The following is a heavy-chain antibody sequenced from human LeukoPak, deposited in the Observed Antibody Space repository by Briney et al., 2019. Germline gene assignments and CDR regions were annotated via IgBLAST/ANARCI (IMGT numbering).Heavy chain of an antibody. D-gene: IGHD2-8*01. J-gene: IGHJ6*03. V-gene: IGHV1-69*13. CDR3: ARSPPGLIYMDV. CDR2: FIPIFGTA. Sequence: SVKVSCKASGGTFNSYAISWVRQAPGQGFEWMGGFIPIFGTANYAQRFQGRVMITADESTSTAYMDLNSLRSEDTAVYYCARSPPGLIYMDVWGKGTTVSVSS. CDR1: GGTFNSYA.